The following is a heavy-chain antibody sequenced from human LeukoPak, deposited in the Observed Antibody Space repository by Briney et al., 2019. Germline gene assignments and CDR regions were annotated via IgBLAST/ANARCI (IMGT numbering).Heavy chain of an antibody. V-gene: IGHV1-2*02. CDR1: GYTFTGYY. CDR2: MYPNSGGT. CDR3: AREPPRTGGFDY. J-gene: IGHJ4*02. Sequence: EASVKVSCKASGYTFTGYYMHWVRQAPGQGLEWMGWMYPNSGGTGYAQNFKGRVTMTWDTSITTAYMEVSRLTSDDTAVYYCAREPPRTGGFDYWGQGSLVTVSS. D-gene: IGHD2-8*02.